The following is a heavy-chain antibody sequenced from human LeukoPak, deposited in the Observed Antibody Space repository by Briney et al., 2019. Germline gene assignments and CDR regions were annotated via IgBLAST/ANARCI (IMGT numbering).Heavy chain of an antibody. J-gene: IGHJ3*02. CDR1: GGSISSSSYY. CDR2: LYYSGST. CDR3: ARRSSSWNAFDI. Sequence: PSETLSLTCTVSGGSISSSSYYWGWIRQPPGKGLEWIGSLYYSGSTYYNPSLKSRVTISVDTSKNQFSLKLGSVTAADTAVYYCARRSSSWNAFDIWGRGTMVTVSS. V-gene: IGHV4-39*01. D-gene: IGHD6-6*01.